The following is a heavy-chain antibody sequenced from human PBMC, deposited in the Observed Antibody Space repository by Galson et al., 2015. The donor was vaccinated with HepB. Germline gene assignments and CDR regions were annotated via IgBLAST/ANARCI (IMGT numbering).Heavy chain of an antibody. J-gene: IGHJ3*02. D-gene: IGHD3-10*02. CDR2: INPSSGGT. Sequence: SVKVSCKASGYSFTGYFIHWVRQSPGQGLEWMGWINPSSGGTNCAQKFQGRVTMTRDTSINTAYLEMTRLTSDDTAVYYCARPVQGHAFDIWGQGTMVTVSS. V-gene: IGHV1-2*02. CDR1: GYSFTGYF. CDR3: ARPVQGHAFDI.